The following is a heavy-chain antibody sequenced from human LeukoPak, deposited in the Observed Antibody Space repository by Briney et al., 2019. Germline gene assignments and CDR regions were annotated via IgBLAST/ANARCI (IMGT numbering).Heavy chain of an antibody. J-gene: IGHJ4*02. CDR3: ARDLVDHAYDSSGYLPFDY. CDR1: GYTFTSYG. D-gene: IGHD3-22*01. V-gene: IGHV1-18*01. CDR2: ISAYNGNT. Sequence: GASVKVSCKASGYTFTSYGISWVRQAPGQGLEWMGWISAYNGNTNYAQKLQGRVTMTTDTSTSTAYMELGSLRSEDTAVYYCARDLVDHAYDSSGYLPFDYWGQGTLVTVSS.